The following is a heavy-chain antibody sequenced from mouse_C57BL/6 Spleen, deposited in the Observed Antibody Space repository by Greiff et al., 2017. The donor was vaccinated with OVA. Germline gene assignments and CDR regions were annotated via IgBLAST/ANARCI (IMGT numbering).Heavy chain of an antibody. CDR2: IHPNSGST. CDR3: ASITMVVEKDFDY. V-gene: IGHV1-64*01. D-gene: IGHD1-1*01. CDR1: GYTFTSYW. J-gene: IGHJ2*01. Sequence: QVQLQQPGAELVKPGASVKLSCKASGYTFTSYWMHWVKQRPGQGLEWIGMIHPNSGSTNYNEKFKSKATLTVDKSSSTAYMQLSSLTSEDSAVYYCASITMVVEKDFDYWGQGTTLTVSS.